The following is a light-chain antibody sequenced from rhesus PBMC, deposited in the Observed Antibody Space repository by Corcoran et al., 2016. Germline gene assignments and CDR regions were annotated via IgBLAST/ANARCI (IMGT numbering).Light chain of an antibody. CDR2: GAS. Sequence: QVILTQSPATLSLSPGERATLSCRAIQSVSSYLAWYQQKPGQAPKLLVYGASSRAAGIPDRFSGSGVGTEFTLTISSLEPEDFAVYYCQKYSSSPYSFGQGTKVEIK. CDR3: QKYSSSPYS. V-gene: IGKV3-53*02. J-gene: IGKJ2*01. CDR1: QSVSSY.